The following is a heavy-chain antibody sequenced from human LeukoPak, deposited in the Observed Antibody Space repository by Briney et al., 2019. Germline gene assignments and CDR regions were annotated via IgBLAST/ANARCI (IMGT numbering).Heavy chain of an antibody. J-gene: IGHJ4*02. CDR2: ISGSGGST. Sequence: PGGSLRLSCAASGFTFTTYWMSWVRQAPGKGLEWVSAISGSGGSTYYADSVKGRFTISRDNSKNTLYLQMNSLRAEDTAVYYCARDNDSRDPPHFDYWGQGTLVTVSS. V-gene: IGHV3-23*01. CDR3: ARDNDSRDPPHFDY. D-gene: IGHD3-16*01. CDR1: GFTFTTYW.